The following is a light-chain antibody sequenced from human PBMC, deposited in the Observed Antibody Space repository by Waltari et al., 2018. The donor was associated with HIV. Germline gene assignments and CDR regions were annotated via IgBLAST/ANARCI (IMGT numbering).Light chain of an antibody. CDR2: EVS. CDR1: SRHVGGYNY. Sequence: QSALTQPASVSGSPGQSITISCTGTSRHVGGYNYVSWYQQHPGKAPKLMIYEVSNRPSGVSNRFSGSKSGNTASLTISGLQAEDEADYYCSSYTSSSTPVVFGGGTKLTVL. J-gene: IGLJ2*01. CDR3: SSYTSSSTPVV. V-gene: IGLV2-14*01.